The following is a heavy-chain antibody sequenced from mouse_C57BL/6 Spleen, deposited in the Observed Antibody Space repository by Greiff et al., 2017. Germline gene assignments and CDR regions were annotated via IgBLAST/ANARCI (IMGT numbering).Heavy chain of an antibody. D-gene: IGHD1-1*01. V-gene: IGHV1-75*01. CDR3: ARSRYYGSSYVRYYAMDY. CDR2: IFPGSGST. J-gene: IGHJ4*01. CDR1: GYTFTDYY. Sequence: VQLQQSGPELVKPGASVKISCKASGYTFTDYYINWVKQRPGQGLEWIGWIFPGSGSTYYNEKFKGKATLTVDKSSSTAYMLLSSLTSEDSAVYFCARSRYYGSSYVRYYAMDYWGQGTSVTVSS.